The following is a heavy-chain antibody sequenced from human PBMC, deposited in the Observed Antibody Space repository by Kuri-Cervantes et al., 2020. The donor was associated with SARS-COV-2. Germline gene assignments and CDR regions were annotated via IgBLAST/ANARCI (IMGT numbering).Heavy chain of an antibody. Sequence: GGSLRLSCTASGFTFINAWMTWVRQAPGKGLEWVGRIRSKTDGGTTDYAAPVKGRFTISRDDSKNTVYLHMNRLEIEDTAVYFCTTDVSEESRDYGGTWGQGTLVTVSS. CDR2: IRSKTDGGTT. CDR3: TTDVSEESRDYGGT. CDR1: GFTFINAW. V-gene: IGHV3-15*07. D-gene: IGHD4-17*01. J-gene: IGHJ5*02.